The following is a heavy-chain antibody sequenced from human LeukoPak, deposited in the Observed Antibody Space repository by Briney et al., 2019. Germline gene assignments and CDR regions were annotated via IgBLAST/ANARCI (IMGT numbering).Heavy chain of an antibody. D-gene: IGHD2-2*01. J-gene: IGHJ1*01. CDR1: GFTFSDYY. Sequence: GGSLRLSCAASGFTFSDYYMSWIRQAPGKGLEWVSYISSSGSTIYYADSVKGRFTIFRDNAKNSLYLQMNSLRAEDTAVYYCARCASQPQEYLQQLGQGTLGNVSS. V-gene: IGHV3-11*01. CDR3: ARCASQPQEYLQQ. CDR2: ISSSGSTI.